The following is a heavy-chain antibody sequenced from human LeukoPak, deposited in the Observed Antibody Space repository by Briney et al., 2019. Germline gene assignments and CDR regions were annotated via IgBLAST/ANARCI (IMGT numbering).Heavy chain of an antibody. V-gene: IGHV3-30*04. CDR2: ISYDGSTK. CDR3: AKDSRSLAAAGEVDY. D-gene: IGHD6-13*01. CDR1: GFTFSSYA. J-gene: IGHJ4*02. Sequence: GGSLRLPCAASGFTFSSYAIHWVRQAPGKGLEWVALISYDGSTKYSTDSVKGRFTISRDNSKNTLYLQMNSLRAEDTAVYYCAKDSRSLAAAGEVDYWGQGTLVTVSS.